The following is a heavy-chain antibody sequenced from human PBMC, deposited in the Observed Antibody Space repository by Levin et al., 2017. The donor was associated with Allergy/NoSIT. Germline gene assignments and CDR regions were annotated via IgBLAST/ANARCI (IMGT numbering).Heavy chain of an antibody. CDR1: GFTFSNYA. D-gene: IGHD2/OR15-2a*01. CDR3: TTKGSGHCNIVGCDTTAYYYLGV. Sequence: GGSLRLSCAASGFTFSNYAMSWGRQAPGKGLEWVTSISGSGVETHYTDSVKGRFTTSRDNSKNTLYLQMNSLRAEDTAVYYCTTKGSGHCNIVGCDTTAYYYLGVWGKGTTVTVSS. V-gene: IGHV3-23*01. J-gene: IGHJ6*03. CDR2: ISGSGVET.